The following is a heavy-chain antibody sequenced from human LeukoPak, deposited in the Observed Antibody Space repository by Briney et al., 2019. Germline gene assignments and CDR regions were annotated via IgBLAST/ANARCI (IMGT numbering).Heavy chain of an antibody. V-gene: IGHV1-18*01. CDR1: GYTFTSYG. J-gene: IGHJ5*02. Sequence: ASVKVSCKASGYTFTSYGSSWVRQAPGQGLEWMGWISAYNGNTYYAQKLQGRVTMTTDTSTSTAYMELTSLRSDDTAVYYCARDQYYDSKGWFDPWGQGTLATVSS. CDR2: ISAYNGNT. CDR3: ARDQYYDSKGWFDP. D-gene: IGHD3-22*01.